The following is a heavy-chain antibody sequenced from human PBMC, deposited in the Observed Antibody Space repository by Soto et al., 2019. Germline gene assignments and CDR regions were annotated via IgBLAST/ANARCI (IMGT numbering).Heavy chain of an antibody. V-gene: IGHV1-69*08. Sequence: QVQLVQSGAEVKKPGSSVKVSCKASGGTFSSYTISWERQAPGQGLEWMGRIIPILGIANYAQKFQGRVTITADKSTSTAYMELSSLRSEDTAVYYCARDCSSTSCYAYPRGQGTLVTVSS. CDR3: ARDCSSTSCYAYP. J-gene: IGHJ5*02. CDR2: IIPILGIA. D-gene: IGHD2-2*01. CDR1: GGTFSSYT.